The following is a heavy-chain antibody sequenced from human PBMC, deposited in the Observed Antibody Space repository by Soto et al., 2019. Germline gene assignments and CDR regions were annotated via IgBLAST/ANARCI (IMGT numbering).Heavy chain of an antibody. Sequence: SVKVSCKASGGTFSSYIISWMRQAPGQGLEWMGGIIPIFGTADYAQKFQDRVTITADESANTAYMELSSLRSEDTAVYYCARAYSSNRYWFDSWGQGTLVTVSS. CDR3: ARAYSSNRYWFDS. CDR2: IIPIFGTA. J-gene: IGHJ5*01. V-gene: IGHV1-69*13. CDR1: GGTFSSYI. D-gene: IGHD6-13*01.